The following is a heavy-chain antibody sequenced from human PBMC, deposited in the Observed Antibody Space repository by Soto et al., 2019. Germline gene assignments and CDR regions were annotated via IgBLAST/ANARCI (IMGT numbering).Heavy chain of an antibody. CDR2: INPSGGST. D-gene: IGHD6-25*01. V-gene: IGHV1-46*01. CDR3: ARGAAASLYYYYVMDV. Sequence: ASVKVSCKASGYTFTSYYMHWVRQAPGQGLEWMGIINPSGGSTSYAQKFQGRVTMTRDTSTSTVYMELSSLRSEDTAVYYCARGAAASLYYYYVMDVWGQGTTVTVS. J-gene: IGHJ6*02. CDR1: GYTFTSYY.